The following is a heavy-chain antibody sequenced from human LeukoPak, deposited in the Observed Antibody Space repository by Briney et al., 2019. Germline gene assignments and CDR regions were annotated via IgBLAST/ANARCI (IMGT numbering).Heavy chain of an antibody. CDR3: AHQGEDSYGHASYYYGMDV. V-gene: IGHV1-69*01. CDR1: GGTFSSYA. Sequence: SVKVSCKASGGTFSSYAISWVRQAPGQGLEWMGGIIPIFGTANYAQKFQGRVTITADESTSTAYMELSSLRSEDTAVYYCAHQGEDSYGHASYYYGMDVWGQGTTVTVSS. D-gene: IGHD5-18*01. CDR2: IIPIFGTA. J-gene: IGHJ6*02.